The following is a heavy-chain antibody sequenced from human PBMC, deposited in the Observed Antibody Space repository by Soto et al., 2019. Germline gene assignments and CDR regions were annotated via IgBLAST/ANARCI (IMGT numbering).Heavy chain of an antibody. CDR3: AREWGTVVLGAFDL. Sequence: LRLSCKASGFNFRTYGMHWVRQAQGKGLEWVAVIRYDGSNKFYAESVKGRFTISRDNFRNTLYLQMNSLRVEDTAVYHCAREWGTVVLGAFDLWGRGTMVTVS. V-gene: IGHV3-33*01. J-gene: IGHJ3*01. D-gene: IGHD2-15*01. CDR2: IRYDGSNK. CDR1: GFNFRTYG.